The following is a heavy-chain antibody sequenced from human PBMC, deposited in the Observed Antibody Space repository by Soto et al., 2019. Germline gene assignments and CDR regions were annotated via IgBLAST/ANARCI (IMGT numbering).Heavy chain of an antibody. CDR2: ISYDGSNK. CDR1: GFTFSSYA. J-gene: IGHJ4*02. CDR3: ARGWWGQQLTGIRPMGYADYDFDY. D-gene: IGHD4-17*01. V-gene: IGHV3-30-3*01. Sequence: GGSLRLSCAASGFTFSSYAMHWVRQAPGKGLEWVAVISYDGSNKYYADSVKGRFTISRDNSKNTLYLQMNSLRAEDTAVYYCARGWWGQQLTGIRPMGYADYDFDYWGQGTLVTVS.